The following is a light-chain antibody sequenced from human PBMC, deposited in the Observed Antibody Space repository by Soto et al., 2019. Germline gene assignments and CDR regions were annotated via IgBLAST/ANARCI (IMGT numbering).Light chain of an antibody. J-gene: IGLJ2*01. Sequence: QSALTQPPSASGSPGQSVTISCTGTSSDIGGYNSVSWYQQHPGKAPKLMIYEVHKRPSGVPDRFSGSKSVNTASLTVSGLQAEDEADYYCSSSAGSNNVVVFGGGTKLTVL. CDR1: SSDIGGYNS. CDR2: EVH. CDR3: SSSAGSNNVVV. V-gene: IGLV2-8*01.